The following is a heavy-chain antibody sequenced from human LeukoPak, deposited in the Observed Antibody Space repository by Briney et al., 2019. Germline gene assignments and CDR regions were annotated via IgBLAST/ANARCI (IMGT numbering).Heavy chain of an antibody. Sequence: ASETLSLTCTVSGGSISSYYWSWIRQPPGKGLEWIGYIYYSGSTNYNPSLKSRVTISVDTSKNQFSLKLSSVTAADTAVYYCARGVDYGDYLPDWFDPWGQGTLVTVSS. CDR3: ARGVDYGDYLPDWFDP. CDR2: IYYSGST. V-gene: IGHV4-59*01. D-gene: IGHD4-17*01. J-gene: IGHJ5*02. CDR1: GGSISSYY.